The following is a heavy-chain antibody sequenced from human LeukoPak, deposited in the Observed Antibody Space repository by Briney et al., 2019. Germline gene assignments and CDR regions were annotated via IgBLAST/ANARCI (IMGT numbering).Heavy chain of an antibody. CDR1: GFTFSSYG. D-gene: IGHD3-3*01. Sequence: GGSLRLSCAASGFTFSSYGMHWVRQAPGKGLEWVSAISGSGGSTYYADSVKGRFTISRDNSKNTLYLQMNSLRAEDTALYYCARVVYDFWSAYDYWGQGTLVTVSS. V-gene: IGHV3-23*01. CDR3: ARVVYDFWSAYDY. J-gene: IGHJ4*02. CDR2: ISGSGGST.